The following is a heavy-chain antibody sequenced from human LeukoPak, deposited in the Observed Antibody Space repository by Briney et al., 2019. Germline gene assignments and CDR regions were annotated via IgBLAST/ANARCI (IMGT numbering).Heavy chain of an antibody. CDR3: ARGRRRVGSSTSFDP. CDR2: INHSGST. J-gene: IGHJ5*02. D-gene: IGHD2-2*01. CDR1: GGSFSGYY. Sequence: SETLSLTCAVYGGSFSGYYWSWIRQPPGKRLEWIGEINHSGSTNYNPSLKSRVTISVDTSKNQFSLKLSSVTAADTAVYYCARGRRRVGSSTSFDPWGQGTLVTVSS. V-gene: IGHV4-34*01.